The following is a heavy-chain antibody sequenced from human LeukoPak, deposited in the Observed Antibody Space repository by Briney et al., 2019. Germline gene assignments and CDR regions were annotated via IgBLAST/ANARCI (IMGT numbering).Heavy chain of an antibody. CDR3: ARGGSYYDFWSGYYDYYYYMDV. D-gene: IGHD3-3*01. J-gene: IGHJ6*03. CDR1: GGSISSYY. V-gene: IGHV4-59*01. CDR2: IYDSGST. Sequence: ASETLSLTCSVSGGSISSYYWSWIRQPPGKGLEWIGYIYDSGSTSYNPSLQSRVTISIDTSKSQFSLRLTSVTAADTAVYYCARGGSYYDFWSGYYDYYYYMDVWGKGTTVTVSS.